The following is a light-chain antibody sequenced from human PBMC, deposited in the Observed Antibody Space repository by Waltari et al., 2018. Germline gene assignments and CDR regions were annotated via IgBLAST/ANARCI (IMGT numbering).Light chain of an antibody. V-gene: IGKV1-5*03. CDR3: QEYNSFSRA. CDR1: QNINRY. CDR2: KAS. Sequence: DIQMTQSPSTLSASVGDRVTISCRASQNINRYLAWNQQKPGQAPQLLIYKASNLEGGVPSRFSGSGSGTEFTLTINSLQPDDFATYYCQEYNSFSRAFGQGTKVDIK. J-gene: IGKJ1*01.